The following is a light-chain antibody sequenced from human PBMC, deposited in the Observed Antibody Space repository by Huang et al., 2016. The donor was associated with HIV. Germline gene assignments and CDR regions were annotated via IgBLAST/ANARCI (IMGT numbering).Light chain of an antibody. CDR1: QSISSSV. J-gene: IGKJ2*01. V-gene: IGKV3-20*01. CDR3: HQYGTAPRT. CDR2: GAS. Sequence: EIVLTQSPGTQSLSPGERATLSCRASQSISSSVLAWYQQKPGQAPSLLIYGASNRATGIPDRFSGSGSGTDFTLTISRLEAEDFAVYYCHQYGTAPRTFGQGTKLEIK.